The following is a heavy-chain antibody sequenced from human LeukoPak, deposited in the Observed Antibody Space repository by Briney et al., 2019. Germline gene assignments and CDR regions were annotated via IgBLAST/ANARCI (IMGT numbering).Heavy chain of an antibody. CDR1: GFTFSSYA. CDR2: ISYSGGST. CDR3: AKGHRSSGGCYYDY. V-gene: IGHV3-23*01. J-gene: IGHJ4*02. Sequence: GGSLRLSCAAPGFTFSSYAMSWVRQAPGKGLEWVSVISYSGGSTNYADSVKGRFTISRDNSKNTLYLQMNSLRAEDTAVYYCAKGHRSSGGCYYDYWGQGTLVTVSS. D-gene: IGHD2-15*01.